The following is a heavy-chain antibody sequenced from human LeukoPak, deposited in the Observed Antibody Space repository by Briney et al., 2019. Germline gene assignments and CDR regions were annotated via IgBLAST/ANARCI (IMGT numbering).Heavy chain of an antibody. Sequence: SETLSLTCAVYGGXFSGYYCNWIRQPPGKGLEWSGEINHSGNTNYNPSLKSRVTMSVDTSKNQFSLRLSSVTAADTAVYYCARDHNYDSSGYFLYYWGQGTLVTVSS. V-gene: IGHV4-34*01. J-gene: IGHJ4*02. D-gene: IGHD3-22*01. CDR3: ARDHNYDSSGYFLYY. CDR2: INHSGNT. CDR1: GGXFSGYY.